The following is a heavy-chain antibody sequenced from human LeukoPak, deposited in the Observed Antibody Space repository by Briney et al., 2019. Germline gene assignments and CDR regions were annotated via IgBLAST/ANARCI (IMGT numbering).Heavy chain of an antibody. V-gene: IGHV3-23*01. CDR1: GFTFTSYA. CDR3: ARDLIAVAGTGPEGY. Sequence: GGSLRLSCVASGFTFTSYAMSWVRQAPGKGLEWVSAISGSGGSTYYADSVKGRFTISRDNSKNTLYLQMNSLRAEDTAVYYCARDLIAVAGTGPEGYWGQGTLVTVSS. D-gene: IGHD6-19*01. J-gene: IGHJ4*02. CDR2: ISGSGGST.